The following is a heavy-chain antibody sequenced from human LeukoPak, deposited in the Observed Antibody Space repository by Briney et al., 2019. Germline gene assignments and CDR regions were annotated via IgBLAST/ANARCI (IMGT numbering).Heavy chain of an antibody. V-gene: IGHV3-21*05. CDR1: GFTFSSYS. CDR2: ISSSSSYT. J-gene: IGHJ3*02. CDR3: ASSFYGSGSYNAFDI. D-gene: IGHD3-10*01. Sequence: SGGSLRLSCAASGFTFSSYSMNWVRQAPGKGLEWVSYISSSSSYTNYADSVKGRFTISRDNAKNSLYLQMNSLRAEDTAVYYCASSFYGSGSYNAFDIWGQGTMVTVSS.